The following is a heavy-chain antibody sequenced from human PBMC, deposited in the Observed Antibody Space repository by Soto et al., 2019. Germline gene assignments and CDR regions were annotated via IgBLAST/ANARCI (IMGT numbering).Heavy chain of an antibody. D-gene: IGHD2-21*01. CDR1: GLAFSIYA. Sequence: EVQLSESGGGLAQPGGSLRLSCAASGLAFSIYAMTWVRQAPGKGLEWVATVSGTGGKTYYADSVQGRFTISRDNSKNTLHLQMNSLGADDTALYYCAKARDRDYGGNSHLFDYWGQGTLVTVSS. V-gene: IGHV3-23*01. J-gene: IGHJ4*02. CDR2: VSGTGGKT. CDR3: AKARDRDYGGNSHLFDY.